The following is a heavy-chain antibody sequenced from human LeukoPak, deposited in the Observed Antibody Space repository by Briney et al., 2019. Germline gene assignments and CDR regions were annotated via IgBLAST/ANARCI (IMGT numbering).Heavy chain of an antibody. Sequence: ASVKVSCKASVYTFTSYVISSVRQAPGQGLEWVGWICAYNGNTNYAQKLQGRVTMTTDTSTSTAYMKLRSLRSDDTAVYYGARVDLTYYDILTGRDGFDYWGQGTLVTVSS. CDR3: ARVDLTYYDILTGRDGFDY. J-gene: IGHJ4*02. CDR1: VYTFTSYV. CDR2: ICAYNGNT. V-gene: IGHV1-18*01. D-gene: IGHD3-9*01.